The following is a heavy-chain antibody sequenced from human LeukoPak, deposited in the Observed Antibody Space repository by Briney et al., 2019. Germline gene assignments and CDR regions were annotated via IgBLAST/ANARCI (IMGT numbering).Heavy chain of an antibody. CDR3: AREAYCGGDCYYYFDY. J-gene: IGHJ4*02. CDR2: ISAYNGNT. CDR1: GYTFTSYG. D-gene: IGHD2-21*02. Sequence: GASVKVSCTASGYTFTSYGISWVRQAPGQGLEWMGWISAYNGNTNYAQKLQGRVTMTTGTSTSTAYMELRSLRSDDTAVYYCAREAYCGGDCYYYFDYWGQGTLVTVSS. V-gene: IGHV1-18*01.